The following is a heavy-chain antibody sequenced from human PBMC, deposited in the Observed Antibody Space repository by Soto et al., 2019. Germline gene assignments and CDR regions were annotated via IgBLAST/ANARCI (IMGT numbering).Heavy chain of an antibody. V-gene: IGHV1-2*04. Sequence: PVKVSCKASGYTFTGYYMHWVRQAPGQGLEWMGWINPNSGGTNYAQKFQGWVTMTRDTSISTAYMELSRLRSDDTAVYYCARGKYYDFWSGYYGYYYYGMDVWGQGTTVPGSS. CDR3: ARGKYYDFWSGYYGYYYYGMDV. J-gene: IGHJ6*02. CDR2: INPNSGGT. D-gene: IGHD3-3*01. CDR1: GYTFTGYY.